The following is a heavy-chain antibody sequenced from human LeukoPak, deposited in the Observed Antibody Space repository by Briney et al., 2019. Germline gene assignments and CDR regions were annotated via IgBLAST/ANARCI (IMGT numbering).Heavy chain of an antibody. CDR2: ISGSGDSA. Sequence: GGSLRLSCAASGFTFSNYAMSWVRQAPGKGLEWVSAISGSGDSAYYADSVKGRFTISRDNSKNTLYFQMSSLRAEDTAVYYCVKGTGTKYYYYGMDVWGQGTTVTVSS. J-gene: IGHJ6*02. CDR3: VKGTGTKYYYYGMDV. D-gene: IGHD3/OR15-3a*01. CDR1: GFTFSNYA. V-gene: IGHV3-23*01.